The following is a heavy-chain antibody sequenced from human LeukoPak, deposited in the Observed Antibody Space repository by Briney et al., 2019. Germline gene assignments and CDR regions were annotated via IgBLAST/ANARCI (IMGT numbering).Heavy chain of an antibody. J-gene: IGHJ4*02. CDR2: ITHDGRI. D-gene: IGHD4-17*01. CDR1: DRSFSGSY. CDR3: ATIYGDYSDFHS. Sequence: SETLSLTCAVYDRSFSGSYWSWIRQPPGEGLEWIGEITHDGRINYSPSLKSRATISVDTSKNQFSLKLSSVTAADSAVYYCATIYGDYSDFHSWGQGTLVTVSS. V-gene: IGHV4-34*01.